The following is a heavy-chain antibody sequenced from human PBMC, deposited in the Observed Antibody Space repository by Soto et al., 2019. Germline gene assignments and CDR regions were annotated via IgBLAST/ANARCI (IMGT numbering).Heavy chain of an antibody. CDR2: IYYSGST. J-gene: IGHJ6*02. V-gene: IGHV4-31*03. CDR1: GGSISSVGHY. Sequence: SETLSLTCSVSGGSISSVGHYWTWIRQQPGKGLEWIGYIYYSGSTDYNPSLKSRVTISVDRSKSQFSLNLSSVTAADTAIYYCARESGGYDSSTRYGLDVWGQGTTVTVSS. D-gene: IGHD6-25*01. CDR3: ARESGGYDSSTRYGLDV.